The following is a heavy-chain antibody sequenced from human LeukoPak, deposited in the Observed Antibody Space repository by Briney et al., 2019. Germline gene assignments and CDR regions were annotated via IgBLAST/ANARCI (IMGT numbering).Heavy chain of an antibody. CDR1: GYTFTSYG. J-gene: IGHJ4*02. CDR3: ARDDGILALYDY. V-gene: IGHV1-18*01. CDR2: ISAYNGNT. Sequence: ASVKVSCKASGYTFTSYGISWVRQAPGQGLEWMGWISAYNGNTNYAQKLQGRVTMTRDTSISTAYMEPSRLRSDDTAVYYCARDDGILALYDYWGQGTLVTVSS. D-gene: IGHD3-9*01.